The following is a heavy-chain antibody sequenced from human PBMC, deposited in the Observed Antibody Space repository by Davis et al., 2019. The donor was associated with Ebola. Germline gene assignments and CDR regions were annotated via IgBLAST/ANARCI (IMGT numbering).Heavy chain of an antibody. CDR1: GYTFTSYG. D-gene: IGHD3-10*01. CDR2: ISAYNGNT. V-gene: IGHV1-18*01. Sequence: ASVKVSCTASGYTFTSYGISWVRQAPGQGLEWMGWISAYNGNTNYAQKLQGRVTMTTDTSKSTAYMELRSLRSDDTAVYYCARGGLGFGFGELLLTHDAFDIWGQGTMVTVSS. J-gene: IGHJ3*02. CDR3: ARGGLGFGFGELLLTHDAFDI.